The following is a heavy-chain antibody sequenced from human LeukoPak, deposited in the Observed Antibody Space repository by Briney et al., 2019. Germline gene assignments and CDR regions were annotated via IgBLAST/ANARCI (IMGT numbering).Heavy chain of an antibody. D-gene: IGHD3-22*01. CDR2: IYYSGST. J-gene: IGHJ4*02. V-gene: IGHV4-59*08. Sequence: PSETLSLTCTVSGGSISSHYWSWIRQPPGKGLEWIGYIYYSGSTNYNPSLKSRVTISVDTSKNQFSLKLSSVTAADTAVYYCARLSWTRASDSSGYYYYFDYWGQGTLVTVSS. CDR3: ARLSWTRASDSSGYYYYFDY. CDR1: GGSISSHY.